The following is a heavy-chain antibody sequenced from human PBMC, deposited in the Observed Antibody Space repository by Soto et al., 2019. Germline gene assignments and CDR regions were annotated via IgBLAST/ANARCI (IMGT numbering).Heavy chain of an antibody. J-gene: IGHJ4*02. Sequence: QVQLVESGGDLVKPGGSLRLSCAASGFTFSDYYMSWIRQAPGKGLEWVSYISGSTTYTKSADSVTGRFTISRDNAKNSVYLQMNSLRAEDAAVYYCARVGMRRYFDYWGQGNLVTVSS. V-gene: IGHV3-11*06. CDR3: ARVGMRRYFDY. CDR2: ISGSTTYT. CDR1: GFTFSDYY.